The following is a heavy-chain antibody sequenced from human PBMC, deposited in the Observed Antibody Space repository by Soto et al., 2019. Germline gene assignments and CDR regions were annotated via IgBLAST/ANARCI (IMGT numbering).Heavy chain of an antibody. CDR1: GESFSGYY. J-gene: IGHJ4*02. D-gene: IGHD2-21*02. CDR2: INHSGST. Sequence: QVQLQQWGAGLLKPSETLSLTCAVYGESFSGYYWGWIRQPPGKGLEWIGEINHSGSTNYNPSLKSRVTISIDTSKNQFSLKLSSVTAADTAIYYCARGGDWMRNWGQGTLVTVSS. CDR3: ARGGDWMRN. V-gene: IGHV4-34*01.